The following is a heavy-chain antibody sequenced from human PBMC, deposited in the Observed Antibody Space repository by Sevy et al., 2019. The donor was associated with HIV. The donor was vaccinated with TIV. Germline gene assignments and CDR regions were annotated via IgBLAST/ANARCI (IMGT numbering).Heavy chain of an antibody. V-gene: IGHV3-30*02. CDR3: ATRWTPGY. CDR2: IRYDGSNQ. D-gene: IGHD1-1*01. CDR1: GFTFSAYG. J-gene: IGHJ4*02. Sequence: GGSLRLSCAASGFTFSAYGMPWVRQAPGKGLEWVAFIRYDGSNQFYADSVKGRFTISRDNSNNTLYLQMNTLRTEDTAVYYCATRWTPGYWGQGTLVTVSS.